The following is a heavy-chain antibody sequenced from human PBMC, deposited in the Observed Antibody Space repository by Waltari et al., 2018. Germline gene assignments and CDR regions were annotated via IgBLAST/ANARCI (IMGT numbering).Heavy chain of an antibody. CDR1: GYSISSGYY. Sequence: QVQLQESGPGLVKPSETLSLTCAVSGYSISSGYYWGWIGSIYHSGSPYYNPSLKSRVTISVDTSKNQFSLKLSSVTAADTAVYYCARHMGGYSYPNWFDPWGQGTLVTVSS. CDR2: IYHSGSP. CDR3: ARHMGGYSYPNWFDP. V-gene: IGHV4-38-2*01. D-gene: IGHD5-18*01. J-gene: IGHJ5*02.